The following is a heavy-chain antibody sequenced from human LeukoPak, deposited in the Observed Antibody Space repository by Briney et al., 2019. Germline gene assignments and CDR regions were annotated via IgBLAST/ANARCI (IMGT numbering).Heavy chain of an antibody. D-gene: IGHD5-18*01. CDR2: INPNSGGT. CDR1: GYTFTGYY. J-gene: IGHJ4*02. V-gene: IGHV1-2*02. CDR3: ARDTDTAMVTGMYFDY. Sequence: ASVKVSCKASGYTFTGYYMHWVRQATGQGLEWMGWINPNSGGTNYAQKFQGRVTMTRDTSISTAYMELSRLRSDDTAVYYCARDTDTAMVTGMYFDYWGQGTLVTVSS.